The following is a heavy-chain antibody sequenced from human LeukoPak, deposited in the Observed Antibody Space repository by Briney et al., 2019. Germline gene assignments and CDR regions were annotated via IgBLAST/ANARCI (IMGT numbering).Heavy chain of an antibody. Sequence: GGSLRLSCAASAFTFSSYSMTWVRQAPGKGLEWVSVIYSSGSTYCADSVKGRFTISRDNSKNTLHLQMNTLRAEDTAVYYCASRIATAGSVDYWGQGTLVTVSS. CDR3: ASRIATAGSVDY. CDR2: IYSSGST. J-gene: IGHJ4*02. D-gene: IGHD6-13*01. CDR1: AFTFSSYS. V-gene: IGHV3-53*01.